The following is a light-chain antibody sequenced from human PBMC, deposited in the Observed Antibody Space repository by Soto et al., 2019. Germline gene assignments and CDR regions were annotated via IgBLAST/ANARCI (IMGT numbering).Light chain of an antibody. CDR1: QSVSSSY. J-gene: IGKJ1*01. Sequence: EIVVTQSPGTLSLSPGERATLSCRASQSVSSSYLAWYRQKPGQAPRLLIYGASSRATGIPDRFSGSGSGTDFTLTISRLEPEDFAVYYCQQYGSSPTWTFGQGTKVDIK. V-gene: IGKV3-20*01. CDR3: QQYGSSPTWT. CDR2: GAS.